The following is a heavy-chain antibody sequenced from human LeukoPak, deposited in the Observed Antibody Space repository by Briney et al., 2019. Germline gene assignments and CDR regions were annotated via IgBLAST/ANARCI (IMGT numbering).Heavy chain of an antibody. Sequence: VGSLRLSCAASGFTFSLYGMHWVRQAPGKGLEWVALISNDGDSEYYIDSVKGRFTISRDNAKDTLYLQMNSLRGEDTAVYYCAKDGRGRTFFGDIEYWGQGTLVAVSS. CDR2: ISNDGDSE. D-gene: IGHD3-10*01. CDR1: GFTFSLYG. J-gene: IGHJ4*02. CDR3: AKDGRGRTFFGDIEY. V-gene: IGHV3-30*18.